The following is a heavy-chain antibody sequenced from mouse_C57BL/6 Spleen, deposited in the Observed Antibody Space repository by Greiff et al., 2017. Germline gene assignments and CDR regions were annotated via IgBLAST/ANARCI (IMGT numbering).Heavy chain of an antibody. CDR2: IFPGSGST. D-gene: IGHD1-1*01. CDR3: ARLTVVDAMDY. Sequence: QVQLKESGPELVKPGASVKISCKASGYTFTDYYINWVKPRPGQGLEWIGWIFPGSGSTYYNEKFKGKATLTVDKSSSTAYMLLSSLTAEDSAVYFCARLTVVDAMDYWGQGTSVTVSA. V-gene: IGHV1-75*01. J-gene: IGHJ4*01. CDR1: GYTFTDYY.